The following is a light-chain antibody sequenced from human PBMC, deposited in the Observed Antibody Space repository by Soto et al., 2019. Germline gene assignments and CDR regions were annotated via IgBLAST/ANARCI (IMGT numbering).Light chain of an antibody. CDR3: TQHSNGLPQK. Sequence: EIVMTQSPATLSVSPGERATLSCRASQSVSSNLAWYQQKPGQAPRLLIYGASTRATGIPARFSGSGSGTKFTLTISSLQAEDFPDSFPTQHSNGLPQKFGQMTK. V-gene: IGKV3-15*01. CDR1: QSVSSN. J-gene: IGKJ1*01. CDR2: GAS.